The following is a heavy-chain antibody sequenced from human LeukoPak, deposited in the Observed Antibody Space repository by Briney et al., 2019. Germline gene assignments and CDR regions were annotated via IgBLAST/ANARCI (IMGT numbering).Heavy chain of an antibody. J-gene: IGHJ6*03. V-gene: IGHV4-39*01. D-gene: IGHD2-2*01. CDR3: VSPRPQVPALYYMDV. CDR1: GGSISSSYY. Sequence: SETLSLTCTVSGGSISSSYYWGWVRRPPGKGLEWIGSISYSGSTYYNPSLKSRVTISGDTAKNQFSLKLGSVTAADTAIYYCVSPRPQVPALYYMDVWGKGTTVTVSS. CDR2: ISYSGST.